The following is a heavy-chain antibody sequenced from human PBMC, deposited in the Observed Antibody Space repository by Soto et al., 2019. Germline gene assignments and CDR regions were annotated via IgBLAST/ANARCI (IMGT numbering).Heavy chain of an antibody. CDR1: GGSISSDSYY. V-gene: IGHV4-39*01. D-gene: IGHD3-9*01. J-gene: IGHJ3*02. CDR3: ARHRMVLRYFDWPVIDAFDI. CDR2: ISYSGST. Sequence: SETLSLTCTVSGGSISSDSYYWGWIRQSPEKGLEWIASISYSGSTYYNPTLKSRLIISVDTSKSQFSLKLSSVTAADTAVYYCARHRMVLRYFDWPVIDAFDIWGKGTMVT.